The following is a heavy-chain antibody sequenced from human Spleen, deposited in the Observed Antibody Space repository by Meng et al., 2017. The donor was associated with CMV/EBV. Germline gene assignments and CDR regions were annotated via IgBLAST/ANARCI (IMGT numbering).Heavy chain of an antibody. CDR3: ARDVGGGSGSYYNH. V-gene: IGHV3-21*01. CDR1: VFIFSSYS. CDR2: ISSSSSYI. D-gene: IGHD3-10*01. Sequence: ASVFIFSSYSMNWVRQAPGKGLEWVSSISSSSSYIYYADSVKGRFTISRDNAKDSLYLQMNSLSAEDTAVYYCARDVGGGSGSYYNHWGQGTLVTVSS. J-gene: IGHJ4*02.